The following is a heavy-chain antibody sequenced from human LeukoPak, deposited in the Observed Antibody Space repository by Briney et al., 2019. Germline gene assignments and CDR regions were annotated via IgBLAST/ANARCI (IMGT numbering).Heavy chain of an antibody. CDR3: ARGEPWFGPRLPLDY. V-gene: IGHV1-2*02. CDR1: GYTFTGYY. J-gene: IGHJ4*02. CDR2: INPNSGGT. D-gene: IGHD3-10*01. Sequence: GASVKVSCKASGYTFTGYYMHWVRQAPGQGLEWMGWINPNSGGTNYAQKFQGRVTMTRDTSISTAYMELSRLRSDDTAVYYCARGEPWFGPRLPLDYWGQGTLVTVSS.